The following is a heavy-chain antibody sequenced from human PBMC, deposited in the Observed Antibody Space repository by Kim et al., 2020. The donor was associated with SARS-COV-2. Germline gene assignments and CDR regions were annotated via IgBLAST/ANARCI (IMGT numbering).Heavy chain of an antibody. CDR2: IRSKAYGGTT. V-gene: IGHV3-49*04. D-gene: IGHD6-19*01. CDR1: GFTFGDYA. J-gene: IGHJ5*02. CDR3: TLSIAVAGYNWFDP. Sequence: GGSLRLSCTASGFTFGDYAMSWVRQAPGKGLEWVGFIRSKAYGGTTEYAASVKGRFTISRDDSKSIAYLQMNSLKTEDTAVYYCTLSIAVAGYNWFDPWGQESLVTVST.